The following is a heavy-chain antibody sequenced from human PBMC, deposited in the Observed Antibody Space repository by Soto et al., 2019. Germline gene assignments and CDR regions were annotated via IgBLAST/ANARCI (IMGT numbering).Heavy chain of an antibody. Sequence: QVRLVQSGADVQRPGASMNISCQASGYQFTGSYLHWVRRAPGHGLQWMGMINPDTGSTTYAETFQERVTMTTDKSAGTVFLGLGRLTSDDTANYYCDRQYCSGTSCYWYFDFWGQGTFVSVSS. V-gene: IGHV1-2*02. CDR1: GYQFTGSY. CDR2: INPDTGST. D-gene: IGHD2-2*01. J-gene: IGHJ4*02. CDR3: DRQYCSGTSCYWYFDF.